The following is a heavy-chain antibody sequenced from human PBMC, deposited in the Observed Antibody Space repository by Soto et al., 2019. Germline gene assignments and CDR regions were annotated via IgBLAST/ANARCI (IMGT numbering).Heavy chain of an antibody. CDR3: ARDRGRRSGSRPYYYYGMDV. J-gene: IGHJ6*02. CDR1: GFTFSSYA. CDR2: ISYDGSNK. V-gene: IGHV3-30-3*01. Sequence: QVPLVESGGGVVQPGRSLRLSCAASGFTFSSYAMHWVRQAPGKGLEWVAVISYDGSNKYYADSVKGRFTISRDNSKNTLYLQMNSLRAEDTAVYYCARDRGRRSGSRPYYYYGMDVWGQGTTVTVSS. D-gene: IGHD1-26*01.